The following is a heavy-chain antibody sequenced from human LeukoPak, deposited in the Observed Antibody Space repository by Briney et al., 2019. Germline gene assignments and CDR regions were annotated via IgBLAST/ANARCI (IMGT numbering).Heavy chain of an antibody. CDR3: ARVRRGYSSSWYDY. D-gene: IGHD6-13*01. V-gene: IGHV3-7*01. CDR1: GFTFSSYW. CDR2: IKQDGSEK. Sequence: GGSLRLSCAASGFTFSSYWMSWVRQAPGEGLEWVANIKQDGSEKYYVDSVKGRFTISRDNAKNSLHLQMNSLRAEDTAVYYCARVRRGYSSSWYDYWGQGTLVTVSS. J-gene: IGHJ4*02.